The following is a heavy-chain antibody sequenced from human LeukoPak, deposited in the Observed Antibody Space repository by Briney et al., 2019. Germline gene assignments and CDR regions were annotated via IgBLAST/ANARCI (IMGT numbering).Heavy chain of an antibody. V-gene: IGHV4-39*01. CDR2: FYYGGST. J-gene: IGHJ4*02. Sequence: PSETLSLTWTVSGXSISSSVYYWGWIRQPPGKGLEYIGSFYYGGSTYYNPTLKSRVSISVDTSKNRFSLKLNSVTAADTAVYYCARHNAGTGDFDYWGQGTLVTVSS. CDR1: GXSISSSVYY. D-gene: IGHD1-1*01. CDR3: ARHNAGTGDFDY.